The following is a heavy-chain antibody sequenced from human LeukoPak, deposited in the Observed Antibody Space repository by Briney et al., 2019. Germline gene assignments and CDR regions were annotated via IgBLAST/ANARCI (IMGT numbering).Heavy chain of an antibody. CDR3: ARDRGTFGVVTHFDY. CDR2: MNPNSGNT. J-gene: IGHJ4*02. Sequence: ASVKVSCKASGYTFTSYDINWVRQTAGQGLEWMGWMNPNSGNTGYAQKFQGRVTMTRNTSISTAYMELSSLRSEDTAVYYCARDRGTFGVVTHFDYWGQGTLVTVSS. D-gene: IGHD3-3*01. V-gene: IGHV1-8*01. CDR1: GYTFTSYD.